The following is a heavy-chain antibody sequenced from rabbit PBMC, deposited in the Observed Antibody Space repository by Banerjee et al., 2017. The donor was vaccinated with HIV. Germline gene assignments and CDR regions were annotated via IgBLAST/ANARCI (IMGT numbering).Heavy chain of an antibody. Sequence: QSLEESGGDLVKPGASLTLTCTASGLDFSSSYWICWVRQAPGKGLEWIACIYTGDGTTWYATWAKGRFTISKTSSTTVTLQMTSLTAADTATYFCARLEYPSCGLWGQGTLVTVS. J-gene: IGHJ4*01. CDR1: GLDFSSSYW. CDR2: IYTGDGTT. V-gene: IGHV1S40*01. CDR3: ARLEYPSCGL. D-gene: IGHD1-1*01.